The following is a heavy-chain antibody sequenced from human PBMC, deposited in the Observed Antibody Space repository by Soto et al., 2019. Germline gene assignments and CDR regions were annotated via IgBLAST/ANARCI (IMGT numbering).Heavy chain of an antibody. V-gene: IGHV5-51*01. Sequence: GESLRMWCEGSGYSFTSYWTGWVVQMPGKGLEWMGIIYPGDSDTRYSPSFQGQVTISADKSISTAYLQWSSLKASDTAMYYCARSSYDFWSGNAFDIWGQGTMLTVSS. J-gene: IGHJ3*02. CDR3: ARSSYDFWSGNAFDI. D-gene: IGHD3-3*01. CDR1: GYSFTSYW. CDR2: IYPGDSDT.